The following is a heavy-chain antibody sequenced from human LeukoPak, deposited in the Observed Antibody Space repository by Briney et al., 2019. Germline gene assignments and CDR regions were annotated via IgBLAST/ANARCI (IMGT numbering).Heavy chain of an antibody. J-gene: IGHJ4*02. D-gene: IGHD1-26*01. CDR2: INWNGGST. CDR1: GFTFDDYG. V-gene: IGHV3-20*04. CDR3: ARGGSYSWGYYFDY. Sequence: GGSLRLSCAASGFTFDDYGMSWVRQAPGKGLEWVSGINWNGGSTGYADSVKGRFTISRDNAKNSLYLQMYSLRAEDTALYYCARGGSYSWGYYFDYWGQGTLVTVSS.